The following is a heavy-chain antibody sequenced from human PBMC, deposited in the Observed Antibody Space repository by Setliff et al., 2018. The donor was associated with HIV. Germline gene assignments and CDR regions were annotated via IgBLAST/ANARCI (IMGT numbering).Heavy chain of an antibody. J-gene: IGHJ4*02. V-gene: IGHV4-39*01. D-gene: IGHD2-2*01. CDR2: VYYSGTT. CDR1: GGSITSSRYY. CDR3: ARRRFVVVPTAPEADY. Sequence: SETLSLTCTVSGGSITSSRYYWGWIRQPPGKGLEWIGSVYYSGTTYYNPSLKRRVTISVDTSKNQFSLRLTSVTAADTAVYYCARRRFVVVPTAPEADYWGQGTQVTVSS.